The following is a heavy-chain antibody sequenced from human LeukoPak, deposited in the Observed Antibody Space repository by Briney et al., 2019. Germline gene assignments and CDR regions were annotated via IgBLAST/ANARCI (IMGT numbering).Heavy chain of an antibody. D-gene: IGHD3-10*01. V-gene: IGHV4-59*08. CDR3: ARQAYYYGSGSYYWWFDP. CDR2: IYYSGST. Sequence: PSETLSLTCTVSGGSISSYYWSWIRQPPGKGLEWIGYIYYSGSTNYNPSLKSRVTISVDTSKNQFSLKLSSVTAADTAVYYCARQAYYYGSGSYYWWFDPWGQGILVTVSS. J-gene: IGHJ5*02. CDR1: GGSISSYY.